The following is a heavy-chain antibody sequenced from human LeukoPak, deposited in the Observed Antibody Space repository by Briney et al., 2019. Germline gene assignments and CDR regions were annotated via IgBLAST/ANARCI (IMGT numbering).Heavy chain of an antibody. V-gene: IGHV1-24*01. CDR2: FDPEDGET. D-gene: IGHD2-15*01. CDR3: ATRFPMVVAAIARNNWFDP. Sequence: SVKVSCKVSGYTLTELSMHWVRQAPGKGLEWMGGFDPEDGETIYAQKFQGRVTMTEDTSTDTAYVELSSLRSEDTAVYYCATRFPMVVAAIARNNWFDPWGQGTLVTVSS. CDR1: GYTLTELS. J-gene: IGHJ5*02.